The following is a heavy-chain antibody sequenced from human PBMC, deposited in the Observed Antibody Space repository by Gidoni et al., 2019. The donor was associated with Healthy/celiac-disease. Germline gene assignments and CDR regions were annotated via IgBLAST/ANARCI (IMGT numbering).Heavy chain of an antibody. CDR2: ISSSGSTI. D-gene: IGHD3-3*01. CDR3: ARWASSRALGVVISVYYYYGMDV. J-gene: IGHJ6*02. V-gene: IGHV3-48*03. CDR1: GFTFSSYE. Sequence: EVQLVESGGGLVQPGGSLRLSCAASGFTFSSYEMNWVRQAPGKGLEWVSYISSSGSTIYYADSVKGRFTISRDNAKNSLYLQMNSLRAEDTAVYYCARWASSRALGVVISVYYYYGMDVWGQGTTVTVSS.